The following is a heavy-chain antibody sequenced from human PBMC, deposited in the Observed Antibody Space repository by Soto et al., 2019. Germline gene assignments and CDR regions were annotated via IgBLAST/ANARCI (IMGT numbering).Heavy chain of an antibody. D-gene: IGHD5-18*01. CDR1: GFSFSDSA. CDR3: TRHTADY. V-gene: IGHV3-73*01. CDR2: TRSKAHSYAT. Sequence: PGGSLRLSCAASGFSFSDSAIHWVRQASGKGLEWVGRTRSKAHSYATAFAASVKGRFTISRDDSKNTVYLQMNSLKTEDTAVYYCTRHTADYWGQGTLVTVSS. J-gene: IGHJ4*02.